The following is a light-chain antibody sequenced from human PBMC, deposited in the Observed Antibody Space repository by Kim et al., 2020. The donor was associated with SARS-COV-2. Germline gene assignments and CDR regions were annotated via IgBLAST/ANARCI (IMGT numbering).Light chain of an antibody. CDR3: QSYDSGLRGWV. CDR1: TGASSNIGAGYD. CDR2: GNS. Sequence: QSVLTQPPSVSGAPGQRVTMSCTGSTGASSNIGAGYDVNWYQQLPGTAPKLLIYGNSNRPSRVPDRFFGSKSGNSASLDISGLQAEDEAVYYCQSYDSGLRGWVFGGGTQLTVL. J-gene: IGLJ3*02. V-gene: IGLV1-40*01.